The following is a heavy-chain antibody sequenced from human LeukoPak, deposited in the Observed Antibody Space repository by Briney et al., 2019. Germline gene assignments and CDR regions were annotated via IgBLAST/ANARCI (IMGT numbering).Heavy chain of an antibody. CDR2: IYYSGST. CDR3: ARGGGVQAWYFDL. J-gene: IGHJ2*01. D-gene: IGHD3-10*01. Sequence: SETLSLTCTVSGGSISSSSYYWGWIRQPPGKGLEWIGSIYYSGSTYYNPSLKSRVTISVDTSKNQFSLKLSSVTAADTAVYYCARGGGVQAWYFDLWGRGTLVTVSS. V-gene: IGHV4-39*07. CDR1: GGSISSSSYY.